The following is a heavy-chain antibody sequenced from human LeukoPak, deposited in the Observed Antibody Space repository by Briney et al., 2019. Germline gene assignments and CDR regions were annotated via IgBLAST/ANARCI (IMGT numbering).Heavy chain of an antibody. CDR3: AKDSASYYYDSSGYYPDAFDI. CDR2: ISSSGSTL. CDR1: GFTFSSYE. V-gene: IGHV3-48*03. D-gene: IGHD3-22*01. Sequence: PGGSLRLSCAASGFTFSSYEMNWVRQAPGKGLEWVSYISSSGSTLYYADSVKGRFTISRDNAKNSLYLQMNSLRAEDTAVYYCAKDSASYYYDSSGYYPDAFDIWGQGTMVTVSS. J-gene: IGHJ3*02.